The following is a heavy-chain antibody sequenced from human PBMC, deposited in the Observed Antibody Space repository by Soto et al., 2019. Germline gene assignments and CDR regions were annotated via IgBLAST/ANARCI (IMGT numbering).Heavy chain of an antibody. CDR1: GFTVTDIY. J-gene: IGHJ3*02. CDR3: VREPRYCSGGSCSIMGDAFDI. D-gene: IGHD2-15*01. Sequence: EVQLVESGGGLVQPGGSLRLSCVASGFTVTDIYMNWVRQAPGKGLEWVSVIYNEFTDYADSVRGRFSISTDSSKNALYPQTNSLRAEDSAVYYCVREPRYCSGGSCSIMGDAFDIWGQGTMVTVSS. CDR2: IYNEFT. V-gene: IGHV3-66*01.